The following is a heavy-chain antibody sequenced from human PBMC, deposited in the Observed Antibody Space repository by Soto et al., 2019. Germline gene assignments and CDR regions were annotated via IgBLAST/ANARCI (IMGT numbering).Heavy chain of an antibody. CDR2: IYYSGST. J-gene: IGHJ4*02. Sequence: QVQLQESGPGLVKPSQTLSLTCTVSGGSISSGGYYWSWIRQHPGKGLEWIGYIYYSGSTYYNPSLKSRVTISVDTSKNQFSLKLSSVTVADTAVYYCAREKWLGGYYFDYWGQGTLVTVSS. CDR3: AREKWLGGYYFDY. D-gene: IGHD5-12*01. V-gene: IGHV4-31*03. CDR1: GGSISSGGYY.